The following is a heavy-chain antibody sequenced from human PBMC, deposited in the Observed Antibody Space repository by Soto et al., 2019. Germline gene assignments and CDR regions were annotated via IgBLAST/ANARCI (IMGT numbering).Heavy chain of an antibody. CDR2: IYPGDSDT. Sequence: GESLKISCKGSGYSFTSYWIGWVRQMPGKGLEWMGIIYPGDSDTRYSPSFQGQVTISADKSISTAYLQWSSLKASDTAMYYCARHNYHYYGSGSLIFDYWGQGTLVTVSS. D-gene: IGHD3-10*01. V-gene: IGHV5-51*01. CDR3: ARHNYHYYGSGSLIFDY. CDR1: GYSFTSYW. J-gene: IGHJ4*02.